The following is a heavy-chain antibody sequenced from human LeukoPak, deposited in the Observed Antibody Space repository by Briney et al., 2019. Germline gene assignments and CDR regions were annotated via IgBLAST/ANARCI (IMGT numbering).Heavy chain of an antibody. CDR1: GFTFSSCW. V-gene: IGHV3-74*01. D-gene: IGHD1-26*01. CDR3: ARDYGSYYFDY. CDR2: INSDGSST. Sequence: GGSLRLSCAASGFTFSSCWMHWVRQAPGKGLVWVSRINSDGSSTTYADSVKGRFTVSRDNAKNSLYLQMNSLRAEDTAVYYCARDYGSYYFDYWGQGTLVTVSS. J-gene: IGHJ4*02.